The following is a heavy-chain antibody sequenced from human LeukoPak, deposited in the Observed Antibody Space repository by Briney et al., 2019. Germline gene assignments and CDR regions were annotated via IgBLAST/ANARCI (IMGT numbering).Heavy chain of an antibody. CDR1: GYTFTSYA. J-gene: IGHJ4*02. D-gene: IGHD4-17*01. CDR2: INPNSGGT. Sequence: ASVKVSCKASGYTFTSYAMNWVRQAPGQGLEWMGWINPNSGGTNYAQKFQGRVTMTRDTSISTAYMELSRLRSDDTAVYYCARNDGDSDYWGQGTLVTVSS. V-gene: IGHV1-2*02. CDR3: ARNDGDSDY.